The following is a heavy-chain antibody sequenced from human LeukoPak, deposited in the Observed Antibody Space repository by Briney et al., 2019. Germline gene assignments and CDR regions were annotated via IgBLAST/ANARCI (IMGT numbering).Heavy chain of an antibody. J-gene: IGHJ4*02. V-gene: IGHV3-13*01. CDR2: LGTADDT. CDR1: GFTFDDYA. Sequence: GGSLRLSCAASGFTFDDYAMHWVRHAPGKGLEWVSALGTADDTFYPGSVKGRFSISRDNAKKSLFLQMNSLRVEDTAIYYCARQSTPHGNFDYWGQGTLVTVSS. CDR3: ARQSTPHGNFDY. D-gene: IGHD1-1*01.